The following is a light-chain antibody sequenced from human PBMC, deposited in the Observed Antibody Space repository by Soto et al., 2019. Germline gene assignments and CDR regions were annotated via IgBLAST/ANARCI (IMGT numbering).Light chain of an antibody. CDR1: QSIGRW. CDR3: HQSYSFPLT. CDR2: DAS. J-gene: IGKJ5*01. V-gene: IGKV1-39*01. Sequence: DIPLTQSPSTLSASVGHRVPITCRAFQSIGRWLTWYQQRPGKAPKLLISDASNLESGVPSRFSGIGSGTDFTLTISDLQPEDCATYFCHQSYSFPLTFGQGTRLEIK.